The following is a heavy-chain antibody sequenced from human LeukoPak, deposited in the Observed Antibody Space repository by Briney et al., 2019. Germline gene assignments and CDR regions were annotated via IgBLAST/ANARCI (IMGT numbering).Heavy chain of an antibody. J-gene: IGHJ4*02. CDR2: VIPIFGTA. CDR3: ARGATRDSSSWYMI. D-gene: IGHD6-13*01. Sequence: GASVKVSCKASGGTFSSYAISWVRQAPGQGLEWMGGVIPIFGTANYAQKFQGRVTITTDESTSTAYMELSRLRSDDTAVYYCARGATRDSSSWYMIWGQGTLVTVSS. V-gene: IGHV1-69*05. CDR1: GGTFSSYA.